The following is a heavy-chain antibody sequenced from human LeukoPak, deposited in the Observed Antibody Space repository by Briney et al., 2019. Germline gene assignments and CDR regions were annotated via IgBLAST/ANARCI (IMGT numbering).Heavy chain of an antibody. J-gene: IGHJ6*03. Sequence: PSQTLSLTCTVSGGSISSGSYYWSWIRQPAGKGLEWIGRIYTSGSTNYNPSLKSRVTISVGTSKNQFSLKLSSVTAADTAVYYCAREAVPYYYYYYYMDVWGKGTTVTVSS. D-gene: IGHD6-19*01. CDR3: AREAVPYYYYYYYMDV. CDR1: GGSISSGSYY. V-gene: IGHV4-61*02. CDR2: IYTSGST.